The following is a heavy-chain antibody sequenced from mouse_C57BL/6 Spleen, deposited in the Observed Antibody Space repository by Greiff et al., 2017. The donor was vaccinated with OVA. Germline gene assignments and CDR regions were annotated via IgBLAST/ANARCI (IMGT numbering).Heavy chain of an antibody. J-gene: IGHJ1*03. Sequence: QVQLKQSGAELVRPGASVTLSCKASGYTFTDYEMHWVKQTPVHGLEWIGAIDPETGGTAYNQKFKGKAILTADKSSSTACMELRSLTSEDSAVYYVITTVGAHWYFDVWGTGTTVTVSS. CDR1: GYTFTDYE. D-gene: IGHD1-1*01. CDR2: IDPETGGT. CDR3: ITTVGAHWYFDV. V-gene: IGHV1-15*01.